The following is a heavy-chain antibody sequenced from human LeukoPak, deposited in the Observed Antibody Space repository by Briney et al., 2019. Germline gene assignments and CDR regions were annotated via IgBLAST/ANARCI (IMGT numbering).Heavy chain of an antibody. V-gene: IGHV3-30-3*01. CDR2: ISYDGSNK. Sequence: GGSLRLSCAASGFTFSSYAMHWVRQAPGKGLDWVAVISYDGSNKYYADSVKGRFTISRDNSKNTLYLQMNSLRAEDTAVYYCARAYLNSDCSGGSCYSDYGMDVWGQGTTVTVSS. D-gene: IGHD2-15*01. J-gene: IGHJ6*02. CDR1: GFTFSSYA. CDR3: ARAYLNSDCSGGSCYSDYGMDV.